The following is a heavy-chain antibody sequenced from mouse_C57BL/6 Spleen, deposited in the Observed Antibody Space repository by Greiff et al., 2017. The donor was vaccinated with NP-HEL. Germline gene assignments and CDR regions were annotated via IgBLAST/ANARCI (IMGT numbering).Heavy chain of an antibody. CDR2: IYPGSGNT. J-gene: IGHJ3*01. Sequence: VQLQQSGPELVKPGASVKISCKASGYSFTSYYIHWVKQRPGQGLEWIGWIYPGSGNTKYNEKFKGKATLTADTSSSTAYMQLSSLTSEDSAVYYCAREGVYYGSSYGWFAYWGQGTLVTVSA. V-gene: IGHV1-66*01. CDR1: GYSFTSYY. CDR3: AREGVYYGSSYGWFAY. D-gene: IGHD1-1*01.